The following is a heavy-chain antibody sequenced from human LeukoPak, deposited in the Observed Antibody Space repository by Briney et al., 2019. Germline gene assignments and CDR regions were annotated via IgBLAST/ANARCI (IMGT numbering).Heavy chain of an antibody. Sequence: ASVKVSCEASGGTFSSYAISWVRQAPGQGLEWMGGIIPIFGTANYAQKFQGRVTITADESTSTAYMELSSLRSEDTAVYYCARVADPLGTPQMGYGWFDPWGQGTLVTVSS. J-gene: IGHJ5*02. CDR1: GGTFSSYA. CDR2: IIPIFGTA. V-gene: IGHV1-69*13. D-gene: IGHD5-24*01. CDR3: ARVADPLGTPQMGYGWFDP.